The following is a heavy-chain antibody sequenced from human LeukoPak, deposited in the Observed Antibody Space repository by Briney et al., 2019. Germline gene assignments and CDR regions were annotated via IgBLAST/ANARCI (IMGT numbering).Heavy chain of an antibody. CDR1: GFTFSSYA. V-gene: IGHV3-23*01. CDR2: ISGSGGST. Sequence: GGSLRLSCAASGFTFSSYAMSWVRQAPGQGLEWVSAISGSGGSTYYADSVKGRFTISRENSKNTLYLQMNSLRAEDTAVYYWAKALPAAAGAGYFDYWGQGTLVTVSS. CDR3: AKALPAAAGAGYFDY. J-gene: IGHJ4*02. D-gene: IGHD6-13*01.